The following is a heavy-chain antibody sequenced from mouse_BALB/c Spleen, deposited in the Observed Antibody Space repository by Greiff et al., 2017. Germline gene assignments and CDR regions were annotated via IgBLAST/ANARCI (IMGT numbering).Heavy chain of an antibody. CDR1: GFSLTSYD. D-gene: IGHD4-1*01. CDR3: VRRTGNWYFDV. J-gene: IGHJ1*01. Sequence: QVQLKESGPGLVAPSQSLSITCTVSGFSLTSYDISWIRQPPGKGLEWLGVIWTGGGTNYNSAFMSRLSISKDNSKSQVFLKMNSLQTDDTAIYYCVRRTGNWYFDVWGAGTTVTVSS. CDR2: IWTGGGT. V-gene: IGHV2-9-2*01.